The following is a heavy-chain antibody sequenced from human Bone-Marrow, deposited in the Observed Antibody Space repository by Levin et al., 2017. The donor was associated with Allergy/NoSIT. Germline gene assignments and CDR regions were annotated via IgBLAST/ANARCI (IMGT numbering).Heavy chain of an antibody. CDR3: ARGGRVQEWLLYEGDNWFDP. J-gene: IGHJ5*02. D-gene: IGHD3-3*01. V-gene: IGHV3-74*01. Sequence: GESLKISCAASGFTFSSYWMHWVRQAPGKGLVWVSRINSDGSSTSYADSVKGRFTISRDNAKNTLYLQMNSLRAEDTAVYYCARGGRVQEWLLYEGDNWFDPWGQGTLVTVSS. CDR1: GFTFSSYW. CDR2: INSDGSST.